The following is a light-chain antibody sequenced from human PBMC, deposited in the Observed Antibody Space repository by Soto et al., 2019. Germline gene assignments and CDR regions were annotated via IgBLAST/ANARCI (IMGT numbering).Light chain of an antibody. V-gene: IGKV3D-20*02. CDR1: QSVSSSY. CDR2: DAS. J-gene: IGKJ5*01. CDR3: QQRSNWPT. Sequence: EMVLTQSPDTLSLSPGERATLSCRASQSVSSSYLAWYQQKPGQAPRLLIYDASNRATGIPARFSGSGSGTDFTLTISSLEPEDFAVYYCQQRSNWPTFGQGTRLEI.